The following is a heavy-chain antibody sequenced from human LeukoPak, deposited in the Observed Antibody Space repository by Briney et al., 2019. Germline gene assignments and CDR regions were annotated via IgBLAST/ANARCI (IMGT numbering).Heavy chain of an antibody. V-gene: IGHV1-69*06. CDR3: ARSPITMIVVVITGEYAFDI. Sequence: SVKVSCKASGGTFSSYAISWVRQAPGQGLEWMGGIIPIFGTANYAQKFQGRVTITADKSTSTAYMELSSLRSEDTAVYYCARSPITMIVVVITGEYAFDIWGQGTMVTVSS. J-gene: IGHJ3*02. CDR2: IIPIFGTA. D-gene: IGHD3-22*01. CDR1: GGTFSSYA.